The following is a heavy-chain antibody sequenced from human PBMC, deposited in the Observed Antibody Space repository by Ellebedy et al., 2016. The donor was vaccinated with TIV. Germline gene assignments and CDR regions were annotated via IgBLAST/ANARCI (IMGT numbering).Heavy chain of an antibody. D-gene: IGHD6-13*01. CDR3: KVSSWFEKDI. V-gene: IGHV3-7*05. Sequence: GESLKISXAASGFIFGDYDMNWVRQAPGEGLEWVANIKEDGSEKYYVDSVRGRFTISRDDARNLLYLQMNSLRAEDTAVYYCKVSSWFEKDIWGQGTLVTVSS. CDR1: GFIFGDYD. J-gene: IGHJ4*02. CDR2: IKEDGSEK.